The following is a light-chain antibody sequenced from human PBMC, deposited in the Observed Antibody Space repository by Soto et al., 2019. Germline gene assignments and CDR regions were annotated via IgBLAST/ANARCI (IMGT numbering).Light chain of an antibody. Sequence: DIQMTQSPSSLSASVGDRVTITCRASQGIRTYLAWYQQKPGKVPQLLIYSASTLRSGVPSRFSGSRSGTDFTLNISSLQPEDVATYYCQKYNSVPLTFGQGTKVEIK. V-gene: IGKV1-27*01. CDR3: QKYNSVPLT. CDR1: QGIRTY. J-gene: IGKJ1*01. CDR2: SAS.